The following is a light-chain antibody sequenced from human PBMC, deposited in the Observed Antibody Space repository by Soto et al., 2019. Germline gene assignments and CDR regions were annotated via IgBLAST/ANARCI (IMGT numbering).Light chain of an antibody. V-gene: IGKV3-15*01. CDR2: GAS. Sequence: EIVMTQSPATLSVSPGERATLSCRASQSVSGNLAWYQQKPGQAPRLLIYGASTRATGIPARFSGSGSGTEFTLTISTLQSEDFAVYYCQQYNNWPPWTFGQGTKVEIK. J-gene: IGKJ1*01. CDR3: QQYNNWPPWT. CDR1: QSVSGN.